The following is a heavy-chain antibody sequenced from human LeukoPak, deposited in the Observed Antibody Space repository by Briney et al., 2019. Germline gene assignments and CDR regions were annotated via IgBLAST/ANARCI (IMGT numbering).Heavy chain of an antibody. CDR3: ASLIGELNWFDP. CDR2: IIPIFGTA. Sequence: SVTVSFKSSGGTFIIYAISWVRQAPGQGLEWMGGIIPIFGTANYAQKFQGRVTITADESTSTAYMELSSLRSEDTAVYYCASLIGELNWFDPWGQGTLVTVSS. J-gene: IGHJ5*02. D-gene: IGHD3-10*01. CDR1: GGTFIIYA. V-gene: IGHV1-69*01.